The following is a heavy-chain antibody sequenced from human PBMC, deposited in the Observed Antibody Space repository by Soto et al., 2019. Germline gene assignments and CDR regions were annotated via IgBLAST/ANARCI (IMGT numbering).Heavy chain of an antibody. CDR2: ISSDGSTI. CDR1: GFIFSDYY. Sequence: QEQLVESGGGLVKPGGSLRLSCAASGFIFSDYYMSWIRQAPGKGLEWVSYISSDGSTIYSADSVKGRFSISRDNAKNSLSLQMNSLRAEDTAVYYCARGEGDGYTYYFDYWGQGTLVTVSS. D-gene: IGHD5-12*01. V-gene: IGHV3-11*01. J-gene: IGHJ4*02. CDR3: ARGEGDGYTYYFDY.